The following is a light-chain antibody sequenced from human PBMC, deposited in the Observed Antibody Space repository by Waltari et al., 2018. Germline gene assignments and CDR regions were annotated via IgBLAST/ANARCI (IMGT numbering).Light chain of an antibody. J-gene: IGKJ4*01. CDR2: GTS. CDR3: QHYVSFPVT. Sequence: SCRASQSVGRYLDWYQQKPGKAPKLLIYGTSSRDTGIPDRFSGGGSGTDFSLTITRLQPQDVATYYCQHYVSFPVTFGRGTKVEIK. V-gene: IGKV3-20*01. CDR1: QSVGRY.